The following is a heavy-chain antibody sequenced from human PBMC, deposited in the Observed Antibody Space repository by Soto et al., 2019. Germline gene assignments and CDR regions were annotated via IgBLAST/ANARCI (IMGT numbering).Heavy chain of an antibody. CDR3: ARDQYVWGKSTRHGGFDI. CDR2: IIPIFGTA. Sequence: SVKVSCKASVGTFSSYAITWVRQAPGQGLEWMGGIIPIFGTANYAQKFQGRVTITADESTSTAYMELSSLRSEDTAVYYCARDQYVWGKSTRHGGFDIWGQGPMVTVSS. J-gene: IGHJ3*02. CDR1: VGTFSSYA. D-gene: IGHD3-16*01. V-gene: IGHV1-69*13.